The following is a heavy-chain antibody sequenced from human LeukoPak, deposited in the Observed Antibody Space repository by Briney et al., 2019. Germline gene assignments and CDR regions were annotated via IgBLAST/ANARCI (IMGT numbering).Heavy chain of an antibody. CDR3: ARYVWNDEEYYFHY. CDR1: GFTFSTYS. CDR2: ISSSSSYI. J-gene: IGHJ4*01. Sequence: GGSLRLSCAASGFTFSTYSMNWVRQAPGKGLEWVSSISSSSSYIYYADSVKGRFTISRDNAKNSLYLQMNSLRAEDTAVYYCARYVWNDEEYYFHYWGHETLVTIYS. D-gene: IGHD1-1*01. V-gene: IGHV3-21*01.